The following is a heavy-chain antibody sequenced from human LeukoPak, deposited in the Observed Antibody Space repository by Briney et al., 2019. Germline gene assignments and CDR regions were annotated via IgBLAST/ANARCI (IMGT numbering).Heavy chain of an antibody. D-gene: IGHD2-2*01. CDR2: IYYSGSA. CDR1: GGSFSGYY. CDR3: ARDLSSTSHIDY. V-gene: IGHV4-30-4*08. Sequence: PSETLSLTCAVYGGSFSGYYWSWIRQPPGKGLEWIGYIYYSGSAYYNPSLKSRVAISVDTSKNQFSLKLSSVTAADTAVYYCARDLSSTSHIDYWGQGTLVTVSS. J-gene: IGHJ4*02.